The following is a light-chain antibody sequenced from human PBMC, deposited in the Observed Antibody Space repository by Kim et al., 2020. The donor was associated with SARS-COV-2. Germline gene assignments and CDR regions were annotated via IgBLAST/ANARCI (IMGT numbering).Light chain of an antibody. Sequence: VSVGDRVTITCRASQSISYRLAWYQQKPGKAPRLLIYSASSLESGVPSRFRGSGSGTDFTLSISSLQPDDFATYYCQQYNSYSWTFGQGTKVDIK. J-gene: IGKJ1*01. CDR3: QQYNSYSWT. CDR1: QSISYR. V-gene: IGKV1-5*03. CDR2: SAS.